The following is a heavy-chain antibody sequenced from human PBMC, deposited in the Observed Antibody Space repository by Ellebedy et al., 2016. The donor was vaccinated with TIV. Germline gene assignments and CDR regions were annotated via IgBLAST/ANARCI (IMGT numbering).Heavy chain of an antibody. CDR1: GFTVSSNY. J-gene: IGHJ4*02. CDR2: IYSGGST. D-gene: IGHD5-24*01. Sequence: PGGSLRLSCAASGFTVSSNYMSWVRQAPGKGLEWVSVIYSGGSTYYADSVKGRFTISRDNSKNTLYLQMNSLRAEDTAVYYCARRGERDGTYYFDYWGQGTLVTVSS. V-gene: IGHV3-66*01. CDR3: ARRGERDGTYYFDY.